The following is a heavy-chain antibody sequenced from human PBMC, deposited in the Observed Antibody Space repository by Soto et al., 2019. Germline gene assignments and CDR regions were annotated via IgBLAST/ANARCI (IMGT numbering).Heavy chain of an antibody. D-gene: IGHD3-16*01. J-gene: IGHJ5*02. CDR3: AKDHGGLDT. Sequence: QVQLVESGGGVVQPWRSLRLSCAASGFTFRSYGMHWVRQAPGKGLEWVAIISYDGSNKYYADSVKGRCTISRDNSKNTLYMQMNSLRAEDTAVYYCAKDHGGLDTWGQGTLVPVSS. CDR1: GFTFRSYG. CDR2: ISYDGSNK. V-gene: IGHV3-30*18.